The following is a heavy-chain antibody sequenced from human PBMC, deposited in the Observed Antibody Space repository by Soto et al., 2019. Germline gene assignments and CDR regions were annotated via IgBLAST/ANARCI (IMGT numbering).Heavy chain of an antibody. V-gene: IGHV1-46*03. CDR3: GSIAVAGHKNDAFDI. Sequence: ASVKVSCKASGYTFTSYYMHWVRQAPGQGLEWMGIINPSGGSTSYAQKLQGRVTMTRDTSTSTVYMELSSLRSEDTAVYYYGSIAVAGHKNDAFDIWGQGTMVTVSS. D-gene: IGHD6-19*01. CDR1: GYTFTSYY. CDR2: INPSGGST. J-gene: IGHJ3*02.